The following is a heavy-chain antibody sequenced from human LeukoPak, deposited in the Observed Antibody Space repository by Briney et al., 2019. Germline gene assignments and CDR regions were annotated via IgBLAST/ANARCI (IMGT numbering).Heavy chain of an antibody. Sequence: GESLKISCKGSGYNFRNNWIGWVRQMPGKGLAWMGHIYPEESDVRYSPVFQGQVTISADKSISTAYLQWSSLKASDTAMYYCARRAPDYDILTGYYHPTYYFDYWGQGTLVTVSS. J-gene: IGHJ4*02. D-gene: IGHD3-9*01. CDR3: ARRAPDYDILTGYYHPTYYFDY. V-gene: IGHV5-51*01. CDR2: IYPEESDV. CDR1: GYNFRNNW.